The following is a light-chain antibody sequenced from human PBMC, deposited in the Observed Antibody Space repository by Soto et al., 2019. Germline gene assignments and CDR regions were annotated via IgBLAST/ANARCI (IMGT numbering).Light chain of an antibody. Sequence: EIVMTQSPATLSVSPGERATLSCRASQSVSSNLAWYQQKPGQAPRLLIYGASTRATGIPARFSGSGSGTEFTLTISSVQSEDFEVYYCQQYNNWPRTFGQGTKVEIK. CDR1: QSVSSN. V-gene: IGKV3-15*01. CDR3: QQYNNWPRT. J-gene: IGKJ1*01. CDR2: GAS.